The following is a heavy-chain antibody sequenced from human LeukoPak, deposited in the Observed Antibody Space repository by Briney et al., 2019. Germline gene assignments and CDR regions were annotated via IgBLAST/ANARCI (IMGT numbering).Heavy chain of an antibody. CDR3: ARADIVVVPAAIPLMCY. CDR2: INPNSGGT. Sequence: GASVKVSCKASGYTFTGYYMHWVRQAPGQGLEWMGWINPNSGGTNYAQKFQGRVTMTRDTSISTAYMELSRLRSDDTAVYYCARADIVVVPAAIPLMCYWGQGALVTVSS. CDR1: GYTFTGYY. D-gene: IGHD2-2*02. V-gene: IGHV1-2*02. J-gene: IGHJ4*02.